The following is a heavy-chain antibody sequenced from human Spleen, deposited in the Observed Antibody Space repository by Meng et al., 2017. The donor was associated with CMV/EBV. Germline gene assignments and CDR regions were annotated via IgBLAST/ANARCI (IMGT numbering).Heavy chain of an antibody. D-gene: IGHD6-19*01. CDR3: ARDLIYSSGWYDFDY. J-gene: IGHJ4*02. Sequence: GESLKISCAASGFTFSNYAMHWVRQAPGKGLEWVSFISSGSEYIYYSDSVKGRFTISRDNAKNSVYLQMNTLRPEDTAVYYCARDLIYSSGWYDFDYWGQGTLVTVSS. V-gene: IGHV3-21*01. CDR1: GFTFSNYA. CDR2: ISSGSEYI.